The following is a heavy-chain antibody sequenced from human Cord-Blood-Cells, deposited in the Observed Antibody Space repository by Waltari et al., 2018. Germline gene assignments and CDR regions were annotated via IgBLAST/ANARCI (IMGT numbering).Heavy chain of an antibody. CDR3: ARGRGNRFDP. D-gene: IGHD3-10*01. J-gene: IGHJ5*02. V-gene: IGHV1-46*01. CDR1: GYTFPSYY. CDR2: INPRGGST. Sequence: QVQLVQSGAEVKKPGASVKVSCKASGYTFPSYYIHWVRPAPGQGLEWRGIINPRGGSTSYAQKFQGRVTMTRDTSTSTVYMELSSLRSEDTAVYYCARGRGNRFDPWGQGTLVTVSS.